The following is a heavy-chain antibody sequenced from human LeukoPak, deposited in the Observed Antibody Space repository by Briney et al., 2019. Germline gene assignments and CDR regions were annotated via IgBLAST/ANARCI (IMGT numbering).Heavy chain of an antibody. V-gene: IGHV3-21*01. D-gene: IGHD1-1*01. J-gene: IGHJ4*02. CDR2: ISSSSGSI. CDR3: ARDWNYFSC. Sequence: GGSLRLSCAASGFTFSSYSMNWVRQAPGKGLEWVSSISSSSGSIYYADSVKGRFTISRDNAKNSVYLQLNSLRAEDTAVYYCARDWNYFSCWGQGTLVTVSS. CDR1: GFTFSSYS.